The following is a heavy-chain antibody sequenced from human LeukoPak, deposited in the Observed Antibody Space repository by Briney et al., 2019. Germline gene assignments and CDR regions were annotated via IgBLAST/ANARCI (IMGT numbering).Heavy chain of an antibody. V-gene: IGHV4-31*03. D-gene: IGHD2-15*01. CDR1: GGSISSGGYY. CDR2: IYYSGST. CDR3: ARDLCLSGGSCYSGH. J-gene: IGHJ4*02. Sequence: SQTLSLTCTVSGGSISSGGYYWSWIRQHPGQGPEWIGYIYYSGSTYYNPSLKSRVTISVDTSKNQFSLKLSSVTAADTAVYYCARDLCLSGGSCYSGHWGQGTLVTVSS.